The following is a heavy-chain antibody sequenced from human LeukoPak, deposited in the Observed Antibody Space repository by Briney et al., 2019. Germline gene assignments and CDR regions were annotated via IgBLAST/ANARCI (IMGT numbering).Heavy chain of an antibody. CDR3: VKDRGYYFDY. CDR1: GFTFSRSS. J-gene: IGHJ4*02. CDR2: ISSSGGST. V-gene: IGHV3-64D*06. Sequence: GGSLRLSCSASGFTFSRSSMHWVRQAPGKGLEYVSGISSSGGSTYYADSVKGRFTISRDNSKNTLYLQMSSLRAEDTAVYYCVKDRGYYFDYWGQGTLVTVSS. D-gene: IGHD1-14*01.